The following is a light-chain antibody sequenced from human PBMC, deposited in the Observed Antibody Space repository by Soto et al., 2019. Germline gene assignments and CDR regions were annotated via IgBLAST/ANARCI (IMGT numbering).Light chain of an antibody. CDR1: SSNIAGNT. CDR2: GHT. CDR3: QSYDSSLIGSVV. Sequence: QSVLTQPPSLSGTPGQRVTISCSGSSSNIAGNTVHWYQHLPGTAPKLLINGHTNGPSGVPERFSGSKSGTSASLAITGLQAEDEADYYCQSYDSSLIGSVVFGGGTKLTVL. V-gene: IGLV1-40*01. J-gene: IGLJ2*01.